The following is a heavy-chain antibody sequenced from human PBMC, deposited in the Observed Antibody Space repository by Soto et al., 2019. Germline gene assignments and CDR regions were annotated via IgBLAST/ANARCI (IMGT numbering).Heavy chain of an antibody. CDR3: ARGGRPQSPLGY. CDR2: IKHSVTT. V-gene: IGHV4-34*01. J-gene: IGHJ4*02. Sequence: PSETLSLTCAVYGGSFSDYYWTWIRQPPGKGLEWIGEIKHSVTTTHNPSRKSRVTMSVDTSKNQFSLNLPSVTAADTAIYYFARGGRPQSPLGYWGQGMLVTVSS. D-gene: IGHD3-16*01. CDR1: GGSFSDYY.